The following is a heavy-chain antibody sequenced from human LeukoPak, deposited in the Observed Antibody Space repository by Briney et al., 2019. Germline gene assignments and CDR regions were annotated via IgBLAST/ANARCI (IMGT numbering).Heavy chain of an antibody. CDR1: GGSVSSGGYS. V-gene: IGHV4-30-4*07. CDR3: ARDLINGYYYDIV. Sequence: PQTLSLTCAVSGGSVSSGGYSWSWIRQPPGKGLEWIGYIFNSGSAYYNPSLKSRVTISVDTSKNQFSLKLSSVTAADTAVYYCARDLINGYYYDIVWGQGTRVTVSS. CDR2: IFNSGSA. D-gene: IGHD3-22*01. J-gene: IGHJ3*01.